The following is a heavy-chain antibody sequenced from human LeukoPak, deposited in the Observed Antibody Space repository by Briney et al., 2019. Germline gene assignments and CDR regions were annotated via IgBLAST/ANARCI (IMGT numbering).Heavy chain of an antibody. CDR1: GGSISSYY. CDR3: ARDRRYSYGYDY. J-gene: IGHJ4*02. V-gene: IGHV4-59*01. CDR2: TYYSGST. Sequence: ASETLSLTCTVSGGSISSYYWSWIRQPPGKGLEWIGYTYYSGSTNYNPSLKSRVTISVDTSKNQFSLKLSSVTAADTAVYYCARDRRYSYGYDYWGQGTLVTVSS. D-gene: IGHD5-18*01.